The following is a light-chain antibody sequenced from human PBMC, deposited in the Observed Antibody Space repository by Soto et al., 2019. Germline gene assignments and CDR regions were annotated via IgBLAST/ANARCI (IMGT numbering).Light chain of an antibody. CDR1: QSVSSSY. Sequence: EIVLTQSPGTLSLSPGERATLSCRASQSVSSSYLAWYQQKPGQAPRLLIYGASSRATGIPDRFSGSGSGTDFTLTISRLEPEDFAVYYCHQYGSSLPITFGQGTRLEIK. CDR3: HQYGSSLPIT. V-gene: IGKV3-20*01. J-gene: IGKJ5*01. CDR2: GAS.